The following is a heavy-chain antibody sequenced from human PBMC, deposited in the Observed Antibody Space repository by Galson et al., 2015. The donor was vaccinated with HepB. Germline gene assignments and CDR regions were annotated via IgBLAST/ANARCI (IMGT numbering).Heavy chain of an antibody. Sequence: ALRLSCAASGIIFDDAYMSWVRQAPGKGLEWVGRIKSKRDSGTTDYAAPAKGRFTISRDDSKNSLYLRMDSPKTEDTAVYYCATGEGGSGWFPDYFNYWGQGALVTVSS. V-gene: IGHV3-15*01. CDR1: GIIFDDAY. CDR3: ATGEGGSGWFPDYFNY. CDR2: IKSKRDSGTT. D-gene: IGHD6-19*01. J-gene: IGHJ4*02.